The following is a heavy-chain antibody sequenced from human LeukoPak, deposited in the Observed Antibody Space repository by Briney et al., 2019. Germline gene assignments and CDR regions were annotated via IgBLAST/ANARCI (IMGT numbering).Heavy chain of an antibody. CDR3: AKAGSYWDFDY. CDR1: GFSFSNYA. D-gene: IGHD1-26*01. J-gene: IGHJ4*02. Sequence: GGSLRLSCAASGFSFSNYAMSWVRQAPGKGLEWVSSISGSVGSTYYADSVKGRFTISRDNSKNTLYVQMNTLRVKDTALYYCAKAGSYWDFDYWGQGTLVTVSS. V-gene: IGHV3-23*01. CDR2: ISGSVGST.